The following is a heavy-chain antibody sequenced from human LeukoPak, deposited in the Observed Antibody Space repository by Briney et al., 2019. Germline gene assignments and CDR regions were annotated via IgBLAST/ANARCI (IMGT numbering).Heavy chain of an antibody. CDR2: IYYSGST. V-gene: IGHV4-59*06. CDR1: GGSLSSYY. D-gene: IGHD2-2*01. J-gene: IGHJ5*02. CDR3: ARLDQSKYQKSYNWFDP. Sequence: SETLSLTCTVSGGSLSSYYWSWIRQPPGKGLEWIGYIYYSGSTYYNPSLKSRVTISVDTSKNQFSLKLSSVTAADTAVYYCARLDQSKYQKSYNWFDPWGQGTLVTVSS.